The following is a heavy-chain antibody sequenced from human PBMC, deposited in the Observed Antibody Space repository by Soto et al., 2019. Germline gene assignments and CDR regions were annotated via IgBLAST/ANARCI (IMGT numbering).Heavy chain of an antibody. J-gene: IGHJ3*02. CDR2: LNHSGSS. CDR1: GGSFSGYY. D-gene: IGHD6-19*01. V-gene: IGHV4-34*01. Sequence: SETLSLTCAVYGGSFSGYYWSWIRQPPGQGLEWIGELNHSGSSNYNPSLRSRVSISVDMSKNQFSLRLTSVTAADTAVYYCARGGSSDWQVALDIWGQGTMVTVSS. CDR3: ARGGSSDWQVALDI.